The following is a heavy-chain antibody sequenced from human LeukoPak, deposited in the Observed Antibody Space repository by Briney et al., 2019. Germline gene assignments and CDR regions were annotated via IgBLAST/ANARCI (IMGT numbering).Heavy chain of an antibody. J-gene: IGHJ6*03. Sequence: PSETLSLTCTVSGYSISSGYYWGWIRQPPGKGLEWIGSIYYSGSTYYNPSLKSRVTISVDTSKNQFSLKLSSVTAADTAVYYCARRTVAGLYYYYYYMDVWGKGTTVTVSS. CDR3: ARRTVAGLYYYYYYMDV. D-gene: IGHD6-19*01. V-gene: IGHV4-38-2*02. CDR2: IYYSGST. CDR1: GYSISSGYY.